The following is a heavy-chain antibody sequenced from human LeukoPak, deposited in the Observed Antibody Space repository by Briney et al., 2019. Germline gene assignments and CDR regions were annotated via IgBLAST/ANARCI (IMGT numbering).Heavy chain of an antibody. CDR2: IYTSGST. CDR1: GGSISSYY. Sequence: SETLSLNCTVSGGSISSYYWSWIRQPAGKGLEWIGRIYTSGSTNYNPSLKSRVTMSVDTSKNQFSLKLSSVTAADTAVYYCARDRLIAVAGSWFDPWGQGTLVTVSS. D-gene: IGHD6-19*01. V-gene: IGHV4-4*07. J-gene: IGHJ5*02. CDR3: ARDRLIAVAGSWFDP.